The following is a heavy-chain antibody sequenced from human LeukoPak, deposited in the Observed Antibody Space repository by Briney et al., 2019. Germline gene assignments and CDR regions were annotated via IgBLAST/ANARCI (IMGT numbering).Heavy chain of an antibody. D-gene: IGHD3-22*01. CDR3: SKHPRDYYDSSGYYSPKRDYFDY. CDR2: IRYDGSNK. Sequence: GGSLRLSCAASGFTFSSYGMHWVRQAPGKGLEWVAFIRYDGSNKYYADSVKGRFTISRDNSKNTLYLQMNSLRSEDTAVYYGSKHPRDYYDSSGYYSPKRDYFDYWGQETLVTVSS. CDR1: GFTFSSYG. J-gene: IGHJ4*02. V-gene: IGHV3-30*02.